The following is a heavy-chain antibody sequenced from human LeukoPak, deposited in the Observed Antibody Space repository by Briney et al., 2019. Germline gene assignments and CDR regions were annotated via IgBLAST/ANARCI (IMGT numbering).Heavy chain of an antibody. CDR1: GYTFTSYG. CDR3: ARDHSTSAYDYDPMHY. V-gene: IGHV1-18*01. J-gene: IGHJ4*02. D-gene: IGHD3-22*01. Sequence: ASVKVSCTASGYTFTSYGISWVRQAPGQGLEWMGWISAYNGNTNYAPTLQGRVNMTTDTSTNTVYMELRSLRSDDTAVYYCARDHSTSAYDYDPMHYWGEGSLVTVSS. CDR2: ISAYNGNT.